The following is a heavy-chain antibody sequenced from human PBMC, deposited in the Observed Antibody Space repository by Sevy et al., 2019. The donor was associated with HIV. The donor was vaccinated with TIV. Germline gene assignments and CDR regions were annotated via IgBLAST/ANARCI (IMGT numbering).Heavy chain of an antibody. CDR1: GGSISSYY. V-gene: IGHV4-59*01. Sequence: SETLSLTCTVSGGSISSYYWSWIRQPPGKGLEWIGYIYYSGSTNYNPSRKSRVTISVDTSKNQFSLKLSSVTAADTAVYYCARAQGIAAAGTGTGYYYYGMDVWGQGTTVTVSS. CDR3: ARAQGIAAAGTGTGYYYYGMDV. D-gene: IGHD6-13*01. CDR2: IYYSGST. J-gene: IGHJ6*02.